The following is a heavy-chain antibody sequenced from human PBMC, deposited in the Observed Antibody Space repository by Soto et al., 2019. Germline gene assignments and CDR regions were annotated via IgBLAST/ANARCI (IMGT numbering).Heavy chain of an antibody. CDR3: AKDHRNGGSRVDY. Sequence: QVQLVESGGGVVQPGRSLRLSCAVSGFSFKSHGMHWVRQAPGKGLEWVAFISYDGKDANYADSVKGRFTIYRDNSKDALYLQMGSLRGEDTAVYFCAKDHRNGGSRVDYWGQGTLVTVSS. CDR1: GFSFKSHG. CDR2: ISYDGKDA. D-gene: IGHD2-15*01. J-gene: IGHJ4*02. V-gene: IGHV3-30*18.